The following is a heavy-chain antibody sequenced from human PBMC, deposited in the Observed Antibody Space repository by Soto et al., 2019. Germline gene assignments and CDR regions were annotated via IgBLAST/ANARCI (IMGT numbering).Heavy chain of an antibody. V-gene: IGHV4-34*01. CDR1: GGSFSGYY. CDR2: INHGGST. CDR3: ARGLGRYFDWLPPGYFDY. Sequence: KPSETLSLTCAVYGGSFSGYYWSWIRQPPGKGLEWIGEINHGGSTNYNPSLKSRVTISVDTSKNQFSLKLSSVTAADTAVYYCARGLGRYFDWLPPGYFDYWGQGTLVTVSS. J-gene: IGHJ4*02. D-gene: IGHD3-9*01.